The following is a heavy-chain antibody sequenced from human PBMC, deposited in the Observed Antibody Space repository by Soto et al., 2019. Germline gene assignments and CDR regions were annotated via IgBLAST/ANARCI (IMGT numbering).Heavy chain of an antibody. CDR3: ARSAYDDSGFYSSYWYFDL. J-gene: IGHJ2*01. CDR2: IVPSGGST. V-gene: IGHV1-46*01. D-gene: IGHD3-22*01. CDR1: GYTFTKNY. Sequence: QAQLVQSGAEVQKPGASVKLSCTASGYTFTKNYIHWVRQAPGQGPEWIGIIVPSGGSTNFASKFHGRVTMTRHTSTNTAYMELSSLTSEDTAVYYCARSAYDDSGFYSSYWYFDLWGRGSLVTVSS.